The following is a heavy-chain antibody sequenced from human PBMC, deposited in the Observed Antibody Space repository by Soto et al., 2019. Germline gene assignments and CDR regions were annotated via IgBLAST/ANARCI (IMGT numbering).Heavy chain of an antibody. CDR1: GFTFSSYS. CDR2: ISSSSTAI. Sequence: PGGSLRLSCAASGFTFSSYSMNWVRQAPGKGLEWVSSISSSSTAIFYGDSVKGRFIISRDNAENSLYLQMNSLRAEDTAVYYCVRHTCPIDFYSLGYWGLGTLVTVSS. V-gene: IGHV3-21*01. CDR3: VRHTCPIDFYSLGY. J-gene: IGHJ4*02. D-gene: IGHD2-21*02.